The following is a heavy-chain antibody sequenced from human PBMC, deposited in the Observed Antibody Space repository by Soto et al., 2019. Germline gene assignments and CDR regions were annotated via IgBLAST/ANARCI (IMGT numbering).Heavy chain of an antibody. CDR1: GGTFSSYA. D-gene: IGHD3-3*01. Sequence: QVQLVQSGAEVKKPGSSVKVSCKASGGTFSSYAISWVRQAPGQGLEWMGGIIPIFGTANYAQKFQGRVTITADESTSTAYMELSSLRSEDTAVYHCALGIFGVLHPHWYFDLWGRGTLVTVSS. J-gene: IGHJ2*01. CDR3: ALGIFGVLHPHWYFDL. V-gene: IGHV1-69*01. CDR2: IIPIFGTA.